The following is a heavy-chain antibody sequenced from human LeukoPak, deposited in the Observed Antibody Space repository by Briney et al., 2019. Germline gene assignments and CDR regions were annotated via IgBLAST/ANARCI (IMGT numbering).Heavy chain of an antibody. V-gene: IGHV4-4*02. D-gene: IGHD6-19*01. CDR2: IYYSGST. J-gene: IGHJ6*03. CDR1: GGSISSSNW. CDR3: ARGAPGYSSGWYVPNYYYMDV. Sequence: SGTLSLTCAVSGGSISSSNWWSWVRQPPGKGLEWIGYIYYSGSTNYNPSLKSRVTISVDTSKNQFSLKLSSVTAADTAVYYCARGAPGYSSGWYVPNYYYMDVWGKGTTVTVSS.